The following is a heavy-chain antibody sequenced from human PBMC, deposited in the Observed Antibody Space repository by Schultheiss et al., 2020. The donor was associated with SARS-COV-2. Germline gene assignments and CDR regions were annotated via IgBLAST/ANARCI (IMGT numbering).Heavy chain of an antibody. V-gene: IGHV1-46*01. Sequence: ASVKVSCKASGYTFTSYGISWVRQAPGQGLEWMGIINPSGGSTSYAQKFRGRVTMTTDTSTSTAYMELSSLRSEDTAVYYCAREGAAVAGTGGSWFDPWGQGTLVTVSS. D-gene: IGHD6-19*01. CDR3: AREGAAVAGTGGSWFDP. CDR2: INPSGGST. J-gene: IGHJ5*02. CDR1: GYTFTSYG.